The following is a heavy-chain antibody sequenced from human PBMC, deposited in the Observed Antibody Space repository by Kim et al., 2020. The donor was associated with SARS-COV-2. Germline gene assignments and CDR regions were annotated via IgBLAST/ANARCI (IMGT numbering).Heavy chain of an antibody. J-gene: IGHJ4*02. CDR2: IYYSGST. CDR1: GGSISSSSYY. D-gene: IGHD5-12*01. CDR3: ARHVRRWLQLRPRNFDY. Sequence: SETLSLTCTVSGGSISSSSYYWGWIRQPPGKGLEWIGSIYYSGSTYYNPSLRSRVTISVDTSKNQFSLKLRSVTAADTAVYYSARHVRRWLQLRPRNFDYWGQGTRVTVSS. V-gene: IGHV4-39*01.